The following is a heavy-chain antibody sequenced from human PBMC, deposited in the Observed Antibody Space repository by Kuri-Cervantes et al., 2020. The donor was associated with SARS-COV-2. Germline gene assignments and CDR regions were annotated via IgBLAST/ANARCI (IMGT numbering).Heavy chain of an antibody. CDR3: ARDRAGYYHMDV. CDR1: GFTFFSYG. Sequence: GGSLRLSCEASGFTFFSYGMHWVRQAPGKGLEWVAVIWYDGSNEYYADSAKGRFTISRDNSKNTLYLQMNSLRADDTAVYYCARDRAGYYHMDVWGKGTTVTVSS. D-gene: IGHD3-22*01. J-gene: IGHJ6*03. V-gene: IGHV3-33*01. CDR2: IWYDGSNE.